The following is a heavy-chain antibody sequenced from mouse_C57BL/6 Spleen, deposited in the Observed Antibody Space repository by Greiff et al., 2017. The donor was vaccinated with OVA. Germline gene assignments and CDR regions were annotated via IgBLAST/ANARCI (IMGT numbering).Heavy chain of an antibody. CDR1: GYAFSSYW. J-gene: IGHJ2*01. CDR3: ARFEVLHFDY. Sequence: VKLMESGAELVKPGASVKISCKASGYAFSSYWMNWVKQRPGKGLEWIGQIYPGDGDTNYNGKFKGKATLTADKSSSTAYMQLSSLTSEDSAVYFCARFEVLHFDYWGQGTTLTVSS. CDR2: IYPGDGDT. D-gene: IGHD1-1*01. V-gene: IGHV1-80*01.